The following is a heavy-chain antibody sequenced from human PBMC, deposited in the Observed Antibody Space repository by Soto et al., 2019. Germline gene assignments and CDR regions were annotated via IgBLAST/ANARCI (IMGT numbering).Heavy chain of an antibody. V-gene: IGHV4-59*08. J-gene: IGHJ6*03. CDR3: ARLGFWSGVYYSMDV. CDR1: GGSISNYY. D-gene: IGHD3-3*01. CDR2: ISYSGST. Sequence: QVQLQESGPGLVKPSETLSLTCTVSGGSISNYYWSWIRQPPGKGLEWIAYISYSGSTNYNPSLKSPVTRSLDTSKDQFSLKLSSVTATDTAVYYCARLGFWSGVYYSMDVWGKGTTVTVSS.